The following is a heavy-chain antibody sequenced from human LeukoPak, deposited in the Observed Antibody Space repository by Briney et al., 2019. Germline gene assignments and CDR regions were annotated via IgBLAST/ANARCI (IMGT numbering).Heavy chain of an antibody. V-gene: IGHV3-7*01. CDR3: ARDVRASGWTGYFDY. CDR2: IKQDGSEK. D-gene: IGHD6-19*01. CDR1: GFTFSTYW. Sequence: PGGSLRLSCAASGFTFSTYWMSWVRQAPGKGMEWVANIKQDGSEKYYVDSVKGRFTISRDNSKNTLYLQMNSLRAEDTAVYYCARDVRASGWTGYFDYWGQGTLVTVSS. J-gene: IGHJ4*02.